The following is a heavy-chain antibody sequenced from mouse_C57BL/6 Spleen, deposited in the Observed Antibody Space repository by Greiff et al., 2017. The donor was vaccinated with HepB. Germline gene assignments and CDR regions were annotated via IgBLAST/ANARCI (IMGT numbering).Heavy chain of an antibody. V-gene: IGHV1-81*01. CDR2: IYPRSGNT. J-gene: IGHJ3*01. Sequence: QVQLQQSGAELARPGASVKLSCKASGYTFTSYGLSWVKQRTGQGLEWIGEIYPRSGNTYYNEKFKGKATLTADKSSSTAYMELRSLTSEDSAVYFWARSETAQGQAWFAYWGQGTLVTVSA. CDR3: ARSETAQGQAWFAY. D-gene: IGHD3-2*02. CDR1: GYTFTSYG.